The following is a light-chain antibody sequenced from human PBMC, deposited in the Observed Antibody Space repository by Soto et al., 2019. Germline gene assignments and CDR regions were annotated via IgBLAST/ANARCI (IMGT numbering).Light chain of an antibody. CDR3: SSYVTGNSLI. V-gene: IGLV2-8*01. CDR2: EVN. Sequence: QSALTQPPSASGSPGQSVTISCTGTSSDVGGHDYVSWYQQHPGKVPKLMIYEVNKRPSGVPDRFSGSKSGNTASLTVSGLQAEDVADYYCSSYVTGNSLIFGGGTKLTVL. J-gene: IGLJ2*01. CDR1: SSDVGGHDY.